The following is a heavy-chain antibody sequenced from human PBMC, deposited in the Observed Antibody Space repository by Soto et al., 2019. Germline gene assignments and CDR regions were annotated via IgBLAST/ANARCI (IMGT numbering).Heavy chain of an antibody. CDR2: INHSGST. V-gene: IGHV4-34*01. CDR3: ESRERLGVVMIDY. Sequence: PXATLSLICAVYGGSFSGYYGSWIRQPPGKGLEWIGEINHSGSTNYNPSLKSRVTISVDTSKNQFSLKLSSVTAADTAVYYCESRERLGVVMIDYWGQGTLVTVSS. J-gene: IGHJ4*02. D-gene: IGHD3-3*01. CDR1: GGSFSGYY.